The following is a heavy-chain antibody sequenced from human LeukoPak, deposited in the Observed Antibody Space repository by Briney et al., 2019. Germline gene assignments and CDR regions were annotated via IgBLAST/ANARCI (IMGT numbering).Heavy chain of an antibody. J-gene: IGHJ4*02. CDR1: GYTFTSYY. CDR3: ARGGYSGYSRGVDY. Sequence: GASVKVSCKASGYTFTSYYMHWVRQAPGQGLEWMGIINPSGGSTSYAQKFQGRVTMTTDTSTSTAYMELRSLRSDDTAVYYCARGGYSGYSRGVDYWGQGTLVTVSS. CDR2: INPSGGST. V-gene: IGHV1-46*01. D-gene: IGHD5-12*01.